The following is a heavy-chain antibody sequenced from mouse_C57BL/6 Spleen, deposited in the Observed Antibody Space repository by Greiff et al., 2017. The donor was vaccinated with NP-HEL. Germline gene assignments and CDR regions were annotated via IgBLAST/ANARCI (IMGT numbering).Heavy chain of an antibody. CDR3: ARRRGGNGYDYFDY. D-gene: IGHD2-2*01. Sequence: QVQLQQSGAELARPGASVKLSCKASGYTFTSYGISWVKQRTGQGIEWIGEIYPRSGNTYYNEKFKGKATLTADKSSSTAYMELRSLTSEDSAVYFCARRRGGNGYDYFDYWGQGTTLTVSS. CDR2: IYPRSGNT. V-gene: IGHV1-81*01. CDR1: GYTFTSYG. J-gene: IGHJ2*01.